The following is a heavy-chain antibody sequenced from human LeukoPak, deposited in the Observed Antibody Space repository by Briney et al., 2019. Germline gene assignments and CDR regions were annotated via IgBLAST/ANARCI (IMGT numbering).Heavy chain of an antibody. CDR3: ARVLLPCSGGSCYTLDYYYYYMDV. D-gene: IGHD2-15*01. Sequence: GASVKVSCKASGGTFSSYAISWVRQAPGQGLEWMGWISAYNGNTNYAQKLQGRVTMTTDTSTSTAYMELRSLRSDDTAVYYCARVLLPCSGGSCYTLDYYYYYMDVWGKGTTVTVSS. V-gene: IGHV1-18*01. CDR1: GGTFSSYA. J-gene: IGHJ6*03. CDR2: ISAYNGNT.